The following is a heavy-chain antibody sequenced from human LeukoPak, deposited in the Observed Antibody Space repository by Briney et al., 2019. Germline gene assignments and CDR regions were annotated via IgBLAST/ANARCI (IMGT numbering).Heavy chain of an antibody. V-gene: IGHV4-59*01. J-gene: IGHJ5*02. Sequence: SETLSLTCTLTGGSISSYYWSWIRQPPGKGLEWIGYIYYSGSTNYNPSLKSRVTISVDTSKNQFSLKLSSVTAADTAVYYCARDLVRGYCSGGSCYPSWFDPWGQGTLVTVSS. D-gene: IGHD2-15*01. CDR3: ARDLVRGYCSGGSCYPSWFDP. CDR1: GGSISSYY. CDR2: IYYSGST.